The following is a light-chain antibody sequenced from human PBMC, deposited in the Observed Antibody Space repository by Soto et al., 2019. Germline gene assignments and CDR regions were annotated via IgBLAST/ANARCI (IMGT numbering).Light chain of an antibody. CDR2: SNN. CDR1: SSKIGSKT. Sequence: QSVLTQPPSASGSPGQRVTISCSGSSSKIGSKTVNWYQQLPGTAPKLLIYSNNRRPSGVPDRFSGSKSGTSASLAISGLQSEDEADYYCAAWDDSLNGSVVFGGGTKVTVL. J-gene: IGLJ2*01. V-gene: IGLV1-44*01. CDR3: AAWDDSLNGSVV.